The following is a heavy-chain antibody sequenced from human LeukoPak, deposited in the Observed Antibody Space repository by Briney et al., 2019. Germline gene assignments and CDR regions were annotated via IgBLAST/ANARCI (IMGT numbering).Heavy chain of an antibody. D-gene: IGHD5-24*01. Sequence: PGGSLRLSCAASGFTFSTYRMNWVRQAPGKGLEWVSSISSSSYIYYADSVKGRFTISRDNAKNSLYLQMNSLRAEDTAVYYCAREGSKNGYNFPIDYWGQGTLVTVSS. J-gene: IGHJ4*02. V-gene: IGHV3-21*01. CDR3: AREGSKNGYNFPIDY. CDR1: GFTFSTYR. CDR2: ISSSSYI.